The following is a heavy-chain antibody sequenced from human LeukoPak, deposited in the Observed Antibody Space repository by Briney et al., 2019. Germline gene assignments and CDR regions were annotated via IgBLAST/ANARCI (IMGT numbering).Heavy chain of an antibody. D-gene: IGHD1-1*01. V-gene: IGHV4-4*02. CDR2: IYHSGSP. CDR1: GGSISSSNW. Sequence: SDTLSLTCAVSGGSISSSNWWGWVRQPPGNGLEWIGEIYHSGSPNYNPSLKSRVTISVDKSRNHFSLNLSSVTAADTAVYYCARVNINNWHSCDYWGQGTLVTVSS. CDR3: ARVNINNWHSCDY. J-gene: IGHJ4*02.